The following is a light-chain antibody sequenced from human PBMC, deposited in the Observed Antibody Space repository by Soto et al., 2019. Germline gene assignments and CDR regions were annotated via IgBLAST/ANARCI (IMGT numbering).Light chain of an antibody. V-gene: IGKV1-39*01. CDR2: AAS. Sequence: TQSPSSLSASVGDSVTITCRASQSISSYLNWYQQKPGKAPKLLIYAASSLQSGVPSRFSGSGSGTDFTLTISSLQPDDFATYYCKQSYSTPITVGKGTRLEIK. CDR3: KQSYSTPIT. J-gene: IGKJ5*01. CDR1: QSISSY.